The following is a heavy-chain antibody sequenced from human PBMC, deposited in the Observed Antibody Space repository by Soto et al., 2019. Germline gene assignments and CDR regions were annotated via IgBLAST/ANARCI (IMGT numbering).Heavy chain of an antibody. Sequence: QVQLVQSGAEVKKPGSSVKVSCQASGGTFSSYAISWVRQAPGQGLEWMGGIIPIFGTANYAQKFQGRVTITADESTSTAYMELSSLRSEDTAVYYCSTGYSSGWITFNFDYWGQGTLVTVSS. V-gene: IGHV1-69*01. D-gene: IGHD6-19*01. CDR3: STGYSSGWITFNFDY. CDR1: GGTFSSYA. J-gene: IGHJ4*02. CDR2: IIPIFGTA.